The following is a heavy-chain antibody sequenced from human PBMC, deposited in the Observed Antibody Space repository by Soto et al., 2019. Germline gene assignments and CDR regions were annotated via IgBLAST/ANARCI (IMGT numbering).Heavy chain of an antibody. Sequence: QEQLQQSGPGLVKPSQTLSLTCAISGDSVSKNSATWNWIRQSPARGLEWLGRTYYRSKWYNDYAVSVKSLITINPDPSKNQFSLQLNSVTPEDTAVYYCARGSLRGGNWYFDLWGRGTLVTVSS. D-gene: IGHD3-16*01. CDR3: ARGSLRGGNWYFDL. V-gene: IGHV6-1*01. CDR1: GDSVSKNSAT. CDR2: TYYRSKWYN. J-gene: IGHJ2*01.